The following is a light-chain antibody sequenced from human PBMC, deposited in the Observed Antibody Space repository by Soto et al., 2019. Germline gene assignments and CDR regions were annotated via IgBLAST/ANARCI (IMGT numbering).Light chain of an antibody. CDR1: SSNIGAGYD. CDR2: GNS. CDR3: QSYDSSLSAL. V-gene: IGLV1-40*01. Sequence: QSVLTQPPSVSGAPGQRVTISCTGSSSNIGAGYDVHWYQQLPGTAPKLLIYGNSNRPSGVPDRFSGPKSGTSASLAITGLQAEDEADYYCQSYDSSLSALFGTGTKVTVL. J-gene: IGLJ1*01.